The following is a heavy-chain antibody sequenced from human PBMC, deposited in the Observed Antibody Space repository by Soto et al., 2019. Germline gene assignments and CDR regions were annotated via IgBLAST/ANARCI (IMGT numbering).Heavy chain of an antibody. D-gene: IGHD2-15*01. CDR2: ISYSGST. J-gene: IGHJ4*02. CDR1: GGSMSSYY. Sequence: TLSLTCTVSGGSMSSYYWTWLRQSPGRGLEWIGYISYSGSTYYNPSLKSRVTISADTSKNQFSLRMNSMIAADTAVYYCARADPDASVGYWGQGTMVTVSS. CDR3: ARADPDASVGY. V-gene: IGHV4-59*01.